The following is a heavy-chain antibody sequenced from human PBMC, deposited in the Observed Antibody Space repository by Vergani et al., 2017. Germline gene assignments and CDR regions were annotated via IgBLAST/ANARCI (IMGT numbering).Heavy chain of an antibody. D-gene: IGHD2-2*01. J-gene: IGHJ6*02. Sequence: QVQLQESGPGLVKPSQTLSLTCTVSGGSISSGSYYWSWIRQPAGKGLEWIGRIYTSGSTNYNPSLKSRVTISVDTSKNQFSLKRSSVTAADTAVYYCAGGRPVVPVPDVWGQGTTVTVSS. CDR1: GGSISSGSYY. CDR2: IYTSGST. CDR3: AGGRPVVPVPDV. V-gene: IGHV4-61*02.